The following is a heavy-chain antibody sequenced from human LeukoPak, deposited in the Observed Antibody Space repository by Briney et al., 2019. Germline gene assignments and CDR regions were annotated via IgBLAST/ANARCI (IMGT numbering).Heavy chain of an antibody. V-gene: IGHV4-59*08. CDR3: ARHRGSGYEYYFDY. CDR1: GGSISSYY. J-gene: IGHJ4*02. CDR2: IYYSGST. D-gene: IGHD5-12*01. Sequence: SETLSLTCTVSGGSISSYYWSWIRQPPGKGLEWIGYIYYSGSTNYNPSLKSRVTISVDTSKNQFSLKLSSVTAVDTAVYYCARHRGSGYEYYFDYWGQGTLVTVSS.